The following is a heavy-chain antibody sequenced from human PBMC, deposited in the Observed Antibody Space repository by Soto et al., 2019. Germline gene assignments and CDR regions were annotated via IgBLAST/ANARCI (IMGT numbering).Heavy chain of an antibody. CDR1: GFTFSSYA. V-gene: IGHV3-23*01. J-gene: IGHJ4*02. CDR2: ISGSGGST. Sequence: GGSLRLSCAASGFTFSSYAMSWVRQAPGKGLEWVSAISGSGGSTYYADSVKGRFTISRDNSKNTLYLQMNSLRAEDTAVYYCAKDSRSYDYIWGSLPGHWGQGTLVTVSS. D-gene: IGHD3-16*01. CDR3: AKDSRSYDYIWGSLPGH.